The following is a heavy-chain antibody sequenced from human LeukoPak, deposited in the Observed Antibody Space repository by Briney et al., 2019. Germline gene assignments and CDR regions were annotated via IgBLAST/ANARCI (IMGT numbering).Heavy chain of an antibody. J-gene: IGHJ4*02. CDR1: GYTFTDYY. Sequence: GASVKVSCKASGYTFTDYYIHWVRQAPGQGLEWKGWIHPNTVVTNFDQKFQGRVTLTRDTSISTAYMELSRLRSDDTALYYCARGTKDILGPVDYWGQGTLVTVSS. V-gene: IGHV1-2*02. CDR3: ARGTKDILGPVDY. D-gene: IGHD1-26*01. CDR2: IHPNTVVT.